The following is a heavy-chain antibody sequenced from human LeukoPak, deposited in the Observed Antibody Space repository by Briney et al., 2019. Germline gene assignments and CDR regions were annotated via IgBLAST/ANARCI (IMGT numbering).Heavy chain of an antibody. Sequence: GGSLRLSCVASVFTFSSHDMHWVRQVTGKGLKWVSAIGIGGDTYYPGSVKGRFTISREDARNSLYLQMNSLRVEDTAVYYCARAFVSVVKPMDVWGQGTTVTVSS. J-gene: IGHJ6*02. CDR1: VFTFSSHD. CDR2: IGIGGDT. V-gene: IGHV3-13*01. CDR3: ARAFVSVVKPMDV.